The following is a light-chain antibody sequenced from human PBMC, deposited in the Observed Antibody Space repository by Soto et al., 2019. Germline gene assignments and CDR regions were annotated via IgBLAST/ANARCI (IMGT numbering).Light chain of an antibody. CDR1: QSVSTY. J-gene: IGKJ1*01. CDR2: DAS. Sequence: EIVLTQSPATLSLSPGERASLSCRAGQSVSTYLACYQQKPGQAPRLLIYDASNRATGIPARFSGSGSGTDFTLTISSLEPEDFAVYYCQQRSNWPWTFGQGTKVDIK. CDR3: QQRSNWPWT. V-gene: IGKV3-11*01.